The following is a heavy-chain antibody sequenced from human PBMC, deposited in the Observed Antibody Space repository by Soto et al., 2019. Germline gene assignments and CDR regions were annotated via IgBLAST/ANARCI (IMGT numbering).Heavy chain of an antibody. J-gene: IGHJ4*02. CDR2: INHSGST. CDR3: ARGVSIFQVLDY. V-gene: IGHV4-34*01. D-gene: IGHD3-3*02. CDR1: GGSFSGYY. Sequence: SETLSLTCAVYGGSFSGYYWSWIRQPPGKGLEWIGEINHSGSTNYNPSLKSRVTISVDTSKNQFSLKLSSVTAADTAVHYCARGVSIFQVLDYWGQGTLVTVSS.